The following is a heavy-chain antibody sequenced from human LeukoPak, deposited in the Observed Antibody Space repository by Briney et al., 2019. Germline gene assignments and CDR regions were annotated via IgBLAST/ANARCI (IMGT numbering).Heavy chain of an antibody. D-gene: IGHD3-22*01. V-gene: IGHV4-59*01. Sequence: SETLSLTCTVSGGSISRYYWTWIRQPPGKGLEWIGYIYYTGSSNYNPSLKSRLTMSVDTSKNQFSLKLSSVTAADTAVHYCARYNYNSSWSFYYYTDVWGKGTTVTVSS. CDR1: GGSISRYY. J-gene: IGHJ6*03. CDR3: ARYNYNSSWSFYYYTDV. CDR2: IYYTGSS.